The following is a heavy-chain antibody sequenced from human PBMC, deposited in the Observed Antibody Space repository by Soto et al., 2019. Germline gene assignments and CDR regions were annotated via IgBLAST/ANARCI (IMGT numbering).Heavy chain of an antibody. J-gene: IGHJ5*02. Sequence: SVKVSCKASGGTFSSYAISWVRQAPGQGLEWMGGINPSNGTANYAQKFQGRVTITADTSTSTAYMELSSLRSEDTAVYYCARGVAGPLHWFDPWGQGTLVTVSS. D-gene: IGHD6-19*01. CDR1: GGTFSSYA. CDR3: ARGVAGPLHWFDP. CDR2: INPSNGTA. V-gene: IGHV1-69*06.